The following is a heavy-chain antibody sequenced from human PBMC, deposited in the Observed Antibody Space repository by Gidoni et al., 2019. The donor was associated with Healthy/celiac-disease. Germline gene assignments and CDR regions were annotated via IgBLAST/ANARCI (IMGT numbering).Heavy chain of an antibody. CDR3: ARARPYYDILTGYYRQAYYYYYYGMDV. Sequence: CPASGFTFSSYDMHWVRQATGKGLEWVSAIGTAGDTYYPGSVKGRFTISRENAKNSLYLQMNSLRAGDTAVYYCARARPYYDILTGYYRQAYYYYYYGMDVWGQGTTVTVSS. CDR2: IGTAGDT. CDR1: GFTFSSYD. D-gene: IGHD3-9*01. J-gene: IGHJ6*02. V-gene: IGHV3-13*01.